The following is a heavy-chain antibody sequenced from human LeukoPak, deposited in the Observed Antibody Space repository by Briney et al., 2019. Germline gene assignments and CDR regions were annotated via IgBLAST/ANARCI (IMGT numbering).Heavy chain of an antibody. CDR3: ARLGSRVVRKIDY. V-gene: IGHV4-30-2*01. CDR2: IYHSGST. CDR1: GGSISSGGYY. D-gene: IGHD6-13*01. Sequence: SQTLSLTCTVSGGSISSGGYYWSWIRQPPGKGLEWIGYIYHSGSTYYNPSLKSRVTISVDRSKNQFSLKLSSVIAADTAVYYCARLGSRVVRKIDYWGQGTLVTVSS. J-gene: IGHJ4*02.